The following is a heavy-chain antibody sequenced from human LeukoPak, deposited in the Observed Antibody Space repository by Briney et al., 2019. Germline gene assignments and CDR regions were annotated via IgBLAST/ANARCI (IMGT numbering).Heavy chain of an antibody. CDR1: GGSLSSYY. CDR3: ARSTGVVIIPSYYYGMDV. J-gene: IGHJ6*02. V-gene: IGHV4-4*07. D-gene: IGHD3-3*01. Sequence: PSEILSLTCTVYGGSLSSYYWSWIRQPAGKGLEWIGRIYTSGSTNYNPSLKSRVTMSVDTSKNQFSLKLSSVTAADTAVYYCARSTGVVIIPSYYYGMDVWGQGTTVTVSS. CDR2: IYTSGST.